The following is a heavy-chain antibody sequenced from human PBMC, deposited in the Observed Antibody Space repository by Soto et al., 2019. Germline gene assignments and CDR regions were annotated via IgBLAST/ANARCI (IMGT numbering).Heavy chain of an antibody. CDR1: GGSFSGYY. Sequence: PSETLSLTCAVYGGSFSGYYWSWIRQPPGKGLEWIGEIHHSGSTNYNPSLKSRVTISVDKSKNQFSLKLSSVTAADTAVYYCARGGVAVGAFDIWGQGTMVTVSS. D-gene: IGHD6-19*01. CDR2: IHHSGST. J-gene: IGHJ3*02. CDR3: ARGGVAVGAFDI. V-gene: IGHV4-34*01.